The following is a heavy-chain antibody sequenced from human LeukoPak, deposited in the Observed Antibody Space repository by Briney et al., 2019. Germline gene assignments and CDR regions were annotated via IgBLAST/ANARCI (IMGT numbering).Heavy chain of an antibody. Sequence: EASVKVSCKVSGYTLTGLSMHWVRQAPGKGLEWMGGFDPEDGETIYAQKFQGRVTMTEDTSTDTAYMELSSLRSEDTAVYYCATKPQYNWNDTHYYYYGMDVWGKGTTLTVSS. CDR1: GYTLTGLS. J-gene: IGHJ6*04. D-gene: IGHD1-1*01. V-gene: IGHV1-24*01. CDR2: FDPEDGET. CDR3: ATKPQYNWNDTHYYYYGMDV.